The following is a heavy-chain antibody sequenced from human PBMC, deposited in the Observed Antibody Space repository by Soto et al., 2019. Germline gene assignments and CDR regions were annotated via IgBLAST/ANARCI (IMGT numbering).Heavy chain of an antibody. D-gene: IGHD5-18*01. J-gene: IGHJ6*03. V-gene: IGHV1-8*01. CDR2: MNPNSGNT. CDR1: GYTFTSYD. Sequence: ASVKVSCKASGYTFTSYDINWVRQATGQGLEWMGWMNPNSGNTGYAQKFQGRVTMTRNTSISTAYMELSSLRSEDTAVYYCARVGYSYGGRTSYYYYYMDVWGKGTTVTVSS. CDR3: ARVGYSYGGRTSYYYYYMDV.